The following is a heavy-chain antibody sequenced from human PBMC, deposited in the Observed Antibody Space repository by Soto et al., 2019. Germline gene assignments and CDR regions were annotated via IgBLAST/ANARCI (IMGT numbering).Heavy chain of an antibody. J-gene: IGHJ6*02. CDR2: IYYSGST. CDR3: ARGDGSGSYYMYYYYGMDV. V-gene: IGHV4-30-4*01. Sequence: SETLSLTCTVSGGSISSGDYYWSWIRQPPGKGLEWIGYIYYSGSTYYNPSLKSRVTISVDTSKNQFSLKLSSVTAADTAVYYCARGDGSGSYYMYYYYGMDVWGQGTTVTVS. CDR1: GGSISSGDYY. D-gene: IGHD3-10*01.